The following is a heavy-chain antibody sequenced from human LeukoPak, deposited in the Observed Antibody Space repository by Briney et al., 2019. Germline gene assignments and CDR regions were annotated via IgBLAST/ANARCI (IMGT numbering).Heavy chain of an antibody. J-gene: IGHJ4*02. Sequence: SETLSLTCAVYGGSFSGYYWSWIPQPPGKGLEWIGEINHSGSTNYNPSLKSRVTISVDTSKNQFSLKLSSVTAADTAVYYCARSLGISSIDYWGQGTLVTVSS. V-gene: IGHV4-34*01. CDR2: INHSGST. D-gene: IGHD1-26*01. CDR3: ARSLGISSIDY. CDR1: GGSFSGYY.